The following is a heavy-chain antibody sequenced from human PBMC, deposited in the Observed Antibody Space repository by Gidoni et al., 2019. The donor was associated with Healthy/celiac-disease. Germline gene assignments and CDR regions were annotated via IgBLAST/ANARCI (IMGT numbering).Heavy chain of an antibody. CDR3: ARAQWSRGPAAFDI. CDR1: GGSISSYY. J-gene: IGHJ3*02. Sequence: QVQLQESGPGLVKPSETLSLTCTVPGGSISSYYWSWIRQPPGKGLEWIGYIYYSGSTNYNPSLKSRVTISVDTSKNQFSLKLSSVTAADTAVYYCARAQWSRGPAAFDIWGQGTMVTVSS. D-gene: IGHD2-15*01. V-gene: IGHV4-59*01. CDR2: IYYSGST.